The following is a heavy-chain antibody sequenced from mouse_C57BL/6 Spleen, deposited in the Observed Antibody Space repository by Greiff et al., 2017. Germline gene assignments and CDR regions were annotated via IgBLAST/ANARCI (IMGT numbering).Heavy chain of an antibody. CDR3: AGEAGSSYNY. Sequence: EVQLQQSGPELVKPGASVKISCKASGYTFTDYYMNWVKQSHGKSLEWIGDINPNNGGTSYNQKFKGKATLTVDKSSSTAYMELRSLTSEDSAVYYCAGEAGSSYNYWGQGTTLTVSS. V-gene: IGHV1-26*01. CDR2: INPNNGGT. D-gene: IGHD1-1*01. J-gene: IGHJ2*01. CDR1: GYTFTDYY.